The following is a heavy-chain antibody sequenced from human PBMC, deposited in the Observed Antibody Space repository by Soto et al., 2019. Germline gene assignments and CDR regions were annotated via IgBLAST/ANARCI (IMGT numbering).Heavy chain of an antibody. V-gene: IGHV4-59*01. CDR1: CGSISSYY. J-gene: IGHJ3*02. Sequence: SETLSLTCTGSCGSISSYYWSWIRQPPGKGLEWIGYIYYSGSTNYNPSLKSRVTISVDTSKNQFSLKLSSVTAADTAVYYCARREGDAFDIWGQGTMVTVSS. CDR3: ARREGDAFDI. CDR2: IYYSGST.